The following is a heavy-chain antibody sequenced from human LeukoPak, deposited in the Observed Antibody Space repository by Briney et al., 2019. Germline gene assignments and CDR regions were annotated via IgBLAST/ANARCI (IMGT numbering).Heavy chain of an antibody. CDR2: ISGSGDST. CDR3: ANLASRVLPAAIGY. Sequence: GGSLRLSCAASGFTFSNFAMSCARQAPGKGLEWVSSISGSGDSTYYADSVKGRFTISRDNSKNTLYLQMNSLRAEDTAVYHCANLASRVLPAAIGYRGQGSLVTVSS. CDR1: GFTFSNFA. J-gene: IGHJ4*02. V-gene: IGHV3-23*01. D-gene: IGHD2-2*01.